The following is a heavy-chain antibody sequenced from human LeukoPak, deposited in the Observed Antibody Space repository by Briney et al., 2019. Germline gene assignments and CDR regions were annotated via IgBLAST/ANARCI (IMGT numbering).Heavy chain of an antibody. V-gene: IGHV3-23*01. Sequence: PGGSLRLSCAATGFTFGNYAMNLVRQAQGKGVEWVSGISGRGSHTYYADSVKGRFTISRDNSKGTLYLQLDSLRAEDTAVYYCAKGRNDDFYYYGMDVWGQGTTVTVSS. CDR2: ISGRGSHT. CDR3: AKGRNDDFYYYGMDV. J-gene: IGHJ6*02. CDR1: GFTFGNYA.